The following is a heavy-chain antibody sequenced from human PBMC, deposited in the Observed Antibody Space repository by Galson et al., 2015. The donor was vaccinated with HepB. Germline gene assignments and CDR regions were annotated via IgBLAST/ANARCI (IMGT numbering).Heavy chain of an antibody. D-gene: IGHD7-27*01. CDR1: GYTFTNYG. V-gene: IGHV1-18*01. Sequence: SVKVSCKASGYTFTNYGISWVRQAPGQGLQWMGWISAYNGNTHYAQELQGRVTMTTDTSTSTAYMELRSLRSDDTAVYYCARGDWGWGGSDDWGQGTLVTVSS. CDR3: ARGDWGWGGSDD. CDR2: ISAYNGNT. J-gene: IGHJ4*02.